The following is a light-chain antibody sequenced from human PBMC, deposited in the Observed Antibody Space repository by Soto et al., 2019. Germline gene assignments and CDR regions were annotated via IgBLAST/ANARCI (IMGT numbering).Light chain of an antibody. CDR2: GSS. J-gene: IGKJ1*01. CDR1: QSISRN. V-gene: IGKV1-39*01. Sequence: DIQMTQSPSSLSASVGDRVTITCRASQSISRNLNWYQQKPGKAPNLLIFGSSTLQTGVPSRFTGSGSGTDFTLTISSLQPEDFATYYCQHSYDILWTFGQGTHVEIK. CDR3: QHSYDILWT.